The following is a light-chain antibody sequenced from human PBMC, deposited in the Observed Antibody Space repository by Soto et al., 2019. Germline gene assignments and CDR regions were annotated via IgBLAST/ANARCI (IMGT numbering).Light chain of an antibody. CDR2: VEGSGSY. CDR3: ETWDGNSWV. V-gene: IGLV4-60*03. CDR1: SGHSTYV. Sequence: QPVLTQSSSASASLGSSVKLTCTLSSGHSTYVIAWHQQQSGKAPRYLMKVEGSGSYNKGSGVPDRFSGSSSGADRYLTISNLQSAVEADYYCETWDGNSWVFGGGTKLTVL. J-gene: IGLJ3*02.